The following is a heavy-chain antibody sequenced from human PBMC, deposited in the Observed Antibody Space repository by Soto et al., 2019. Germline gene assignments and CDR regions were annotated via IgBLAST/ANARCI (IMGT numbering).Heavy chain of an antibody. D-gene: IGHD3-9*01. CDR3: ATHIVPSKGAILTGSGSFDY. Sequence: PSETLSLTCAVYGGSFSGYYWSWIRQPPGKGLEWIGEINHSGSTNYNPSLKSRVTISVDTSKNQFSLKLSSVTAADTAVYYCATHIVPSKGAILTGSGSFDYWGQGTLVTVSS. J-gene: IGHJ4*02. CDR1: GGSFSGYY. V-gene: IGHV4-34*01. CDR2: INHSGST.